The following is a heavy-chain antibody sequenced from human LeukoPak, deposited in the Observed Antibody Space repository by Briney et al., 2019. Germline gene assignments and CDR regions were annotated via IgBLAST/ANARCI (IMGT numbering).Heavy chain of an antibody. CDR1: GGSISSYY. CDR3: ARGSGYYYDPYYFDY. D-gene: IGHD3-22*01. CDR2: IYYGGST. V-gene: IGHV4-59*08. J-gene: IGHJ4*02. Sequence: KPSETLSLTCTVSGGSISSYYWSWIRQPPGKGLEWIGYIYYGGSTNYNPSLKSRVTISVDTSKNQFSLKLSSVTAADTAVYYCARGSGYYYDPYYFDYWGQGTLVTVSS.